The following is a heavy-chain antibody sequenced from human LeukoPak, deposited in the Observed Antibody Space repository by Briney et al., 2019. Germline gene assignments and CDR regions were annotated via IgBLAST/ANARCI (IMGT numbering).Heavy chain of an antibody. CDR1: GFTFSSYA. J-gene: IGHJ4*02. CDR3: ARDSILHRSVVVPAAPFDY. CDR2: ISGSGGST. D-gene: IGHD2-2*01. V-gene: IGHV3-23*01. Sequence: QPGGSVRLSCAASGFTFSSYAMSWVRQAPGKGLEWVSAISGSGGSTYYADSVKGRFTISRDNAMNSLYLQMNSLRAEDTAVYYCARDSILHRSVVVPAAPFDYWGQGTLVTVSS.